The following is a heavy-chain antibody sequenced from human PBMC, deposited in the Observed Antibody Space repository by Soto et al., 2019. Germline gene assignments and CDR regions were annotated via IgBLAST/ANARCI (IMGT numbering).Heavy chain of an antibody. V-gene: IGHV1-18*01. CDR3: ARAEYGSGSYYYYYYMDV. Sequence: ASVKVSCKASGYTFTSYGISWVRQAPGQGLEWMGWISAYNGNTNYAQKLQGRVTMTTDTSTSTAYMELRSLRSDDTAVYYCARAEYGSGSYYYYYYMDVWGKGTTVTVSS. J-gene: IGHJ6*03. CDR1: GYTFTSYG. D-gene: IGHD3-10*01. CDR2: ISAYNGNT.